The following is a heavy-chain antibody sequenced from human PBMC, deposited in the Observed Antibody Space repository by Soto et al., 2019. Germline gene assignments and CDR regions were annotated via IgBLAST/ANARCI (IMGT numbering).Heavy chain of an antibody. V-gene: IGHV3-66*01. CDR3: ARGDWRLRHAFDI. CDR2: IYSGGST. D-gene: IGHD4-17*01. CDR1: GFTVSSNY. J-gene: IGHJ3*02. Sequence: GGSLRLSCAASGFTVSSNYMSWVRQAPGKGLEWVSVIYSGGSTYYADSVKGRFTISRDNSKNTLYLQMNSLRAEDTAVYYCARGDWRLRHAFDIWGQGTMVTVSS.